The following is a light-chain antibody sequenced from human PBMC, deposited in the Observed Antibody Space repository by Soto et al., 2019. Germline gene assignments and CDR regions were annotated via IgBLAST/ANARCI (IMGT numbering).Light chain of an antibody. CDR2: DAS. CDR1: QDITNY. CDR3: QQFDNLPLT. J-gene: IGKJ4*01. Sequence: DIQMTQSPSSLSACVGDRVTITCQTSQDITNYLNWYQQKPGKAPKILIYDASVLEAGVPSRFSGGGSGTHFTLTITSLQAEDVATYYCQQFDNLPLTFGGGTNLEIK. V-gene: IGKV1-33*01.